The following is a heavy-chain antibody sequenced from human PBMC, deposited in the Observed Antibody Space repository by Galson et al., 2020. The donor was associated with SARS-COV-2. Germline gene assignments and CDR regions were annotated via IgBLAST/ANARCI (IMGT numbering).Heavy chain of an antibody. CDR3: ARDWGGMVVITLDFDY. J-gene: IGHJ4*02. D-gene: IGHD3-22*01. Sequence: GESLKISCAASGFTFSSYAMHWVRQAPGKGLEWVAVISYDGSNKYYADSVKGRFTISRDNSKNTLYLQMNSLRAEDTAVYYCARDWGGMVVITLDFDYWGQGTLVTVSS. CDR2: ISYDGSNK. V-gene: IGHV3-30*04. CDR1: GFTFSSYA.